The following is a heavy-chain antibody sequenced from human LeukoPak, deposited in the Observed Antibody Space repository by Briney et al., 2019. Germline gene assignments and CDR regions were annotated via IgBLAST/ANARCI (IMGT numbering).Heavy chain of an antibody. CDR3: ARDRVWFGESDFDY. D-gene: IGHD3-10*01. CDR1: GYTFTSYG. J-gene: IGHJ4*02. Sequence: ASVKVSCKASGYTFTSYGISWVRQAPGQGLEWMGWISAYNGNTNYAQKLQGRVTMTTDTSTSTAYMELSSLRSEDTAVYYCARDRVWFGESDFDYWGQGTLVTVSS. V-gene: IGHV1-18*01. CDR2: ISAYNGNT.